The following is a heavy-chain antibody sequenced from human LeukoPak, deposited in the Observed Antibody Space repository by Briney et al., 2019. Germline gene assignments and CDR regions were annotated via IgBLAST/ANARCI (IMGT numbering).Heavy chain of an antibody. CDR1: GGSISSSSYY. CDR2: IYYSGST. D-gene: IGHD6-6*01. V-gene: IGHV4-39*07. Sequence: PSETLSLTCTVSGGSISSSSYYWGWIRQPPGKGLEWIGSIYYSGSTYYNPSLKSRVTISVDTSKNQFSLKLSSVTAADTAVYYCARRDSSSMAGIDYWGQGTLVTVSS. J-gene: IGHJ4*02. CDR3: ARRDSSSMAGIDY.